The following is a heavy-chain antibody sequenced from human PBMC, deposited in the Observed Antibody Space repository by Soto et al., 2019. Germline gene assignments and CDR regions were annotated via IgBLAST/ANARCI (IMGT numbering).Heavy chain of an antibody. Sequence: GGSLRLSCAASGFTFDDYTMHWVRQAPGKGLEWVSLISWDGGSTYYADSVKGRFTISRDNSKNSLYLQMNSLRTEDTALYYCAKDHNTRYSSSTSCYYYFYYGMDVWGQGTTVTVSS. V-gene: IGHV3-43*01. CDR3: AKDHNTRYSSSTSCYYYFYYGMDV. CDR1: GFTFDDYT. CDR2: ISWDGGST. J-gene: IGHJ6*02. D-gene: IGHD2-2*01.